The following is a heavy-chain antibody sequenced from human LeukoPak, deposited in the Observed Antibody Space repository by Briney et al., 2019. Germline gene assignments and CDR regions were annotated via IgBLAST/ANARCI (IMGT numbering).Heavy chain of an antibody. V-gene: IGHV3-7*01. CDR3: ARVPELSYYDSGGSLPFQH. CDR1: GFTFSSYW. CDR2: IKQEGSEK. Sequence: GGSLRLSCAASGFTFSSYWMSWVRHAPGKGLEWVANIKQEGSEKYYVDSVKGRFTISRDNAKNSLYLQVNSLRAEDTAVYYCARVPELSYYDSGGSLPFQHWGQGTLVTVSS. D-gene: IGHD3-22*01. J-gene: IGHJ1*01.